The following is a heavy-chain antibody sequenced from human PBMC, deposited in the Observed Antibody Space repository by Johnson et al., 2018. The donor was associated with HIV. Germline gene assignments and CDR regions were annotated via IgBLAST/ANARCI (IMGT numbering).Heavy chain of an antibody. D-gene: IGHD5-18*01. CDR3: ARGKAWIQRWDDAFDI. V-gene: IGHV3-NL1*01. J-gene: IGHJ3*02. CDR2: IYSGGST. Sequence: QVQLVESGGGVVQPGRSLRLSCAASGFTFSSYAMHWVRQAPGKGLEWVSVIYSGGSTYNADSVKGRFTISRDNSRNTLYVHMNSLRAEDTAVYYCARGKAWIQRWDDAFDIWGQGTMVTVSS. CDR1: GFTFSSYA.